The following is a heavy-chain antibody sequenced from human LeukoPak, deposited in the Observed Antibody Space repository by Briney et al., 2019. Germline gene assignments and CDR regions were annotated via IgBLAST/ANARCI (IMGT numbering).Heavy chain of an antibody. D-gene: IGHD1-7*01. V-gene: IGHV1-2*02. CDR2: INPNSGGT. Sequence: SVTVSCKASGYTFTGYYMHWLRQAPGQGLEWMGWINPNSGGTNYAQKCQGRVTMNRDTPISTAYMELSRLRSDDTAVYYCARDGETNFEYWGQGTLVTVSS. CDR1: GYTFTGYY. J-gene: IGHJ4*02. CDR3: ARDGETNFEY.